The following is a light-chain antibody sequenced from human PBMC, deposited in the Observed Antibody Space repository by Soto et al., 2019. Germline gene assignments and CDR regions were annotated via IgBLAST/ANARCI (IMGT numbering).Light chain of an antibody. CDR1: QSLNTR. J-gene: IGKJ1*01. Sequence: DIQLTQSPSTLSASVGDRVTLTCRASQSLNTRLAWYQQRPGKAHKXLIYDASTLESGVPSRFSVVVSGTEFTLNVASLQPDDGATYDGQQYETFSGTFGPGTKVEIK. CDR3: QQYETFSGT. CDR2: DAS. V-gene: IGKV1-5*01.